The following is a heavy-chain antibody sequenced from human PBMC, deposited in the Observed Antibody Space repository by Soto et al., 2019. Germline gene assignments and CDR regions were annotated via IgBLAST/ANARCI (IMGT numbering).Heavy chain of an antibody. CDR1: GGTFSSYA. J-gene: IGHJ4*02. CDR3: ARGLLGYCTNGVCLGPFDY. Sequence: SVKVSCKASGGTFSSYAISWVRQAPGQGLEWMGGIIPIFGTANYAQKFQGRVTITADESTSTAYMELSRLRSEDTAVYYCARGLLGYCTNGVCLGPFDYWGQGTLVTVS. D-gene: IGHD2-8*01. V-gene: IGHV1-69*13. CDR2: IIPIFGTA.